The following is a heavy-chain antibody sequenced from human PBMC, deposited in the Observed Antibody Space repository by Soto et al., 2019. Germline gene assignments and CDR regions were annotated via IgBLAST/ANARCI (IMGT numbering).Heavy chain of an antibody. CDR3: GGGSPGPPGGRDPKDV. CDR2: ISTSGGYK. CDR1: GFNFNTYS. J-gene: IGHJ6*02. Sequence: EGRLVESGGGLVKPGGSLRVSCAASGFNFNTYSMNWVRQAPGKGLEWVSFISTSGGYKYYADSVRGRFTISRDNAKKFFYLEINSLTTDQTGLKFRGGGSPGPPGGRDPKDVLGQRDTVT. V-gene: IGHV3-21*02. D-gene: IGHD3-16*01.